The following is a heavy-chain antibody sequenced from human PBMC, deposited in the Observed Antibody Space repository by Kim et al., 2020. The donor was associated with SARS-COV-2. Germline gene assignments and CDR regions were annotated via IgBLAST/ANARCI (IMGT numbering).Heavy chain of an antibody. CDR2: IYYSGST. Sequence: SETLSLTCTVSGGSISSSSYYWGWIRQPPGKGLEWIGSIYYSGSTYYNPSLKSRVTISVDTSKNQFSLKLSSVTAADTAVYYCARPAPCGGDCLDAFDIWGQGTMVTVSS. CDR3: ARPAPCGGDCLDAFDI. J-gene: IGHJ3*02. D-gene: IGHD2-21*01. V-gene: IGHV4-39*01. CDR1: GGSISSSSYY.